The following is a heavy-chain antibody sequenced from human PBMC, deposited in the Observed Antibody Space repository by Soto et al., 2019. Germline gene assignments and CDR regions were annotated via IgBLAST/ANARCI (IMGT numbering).Heavy chain of an antibody. D-gene: IGHD2-2*01. Sequence: PGGSLRLSCAASGFTFSSYAMSWVRQAPGKGLEWVSAISGSGGSTYYADSVKGRFTISRDNSKNTLYLQMNSLRAEDTAVYYCAKDQYCSSTSCYARDYYYYGMDVWGQGTTVTVSS. J-gene: IGHJ6*02. V-gene: IGHV3-23*01. CDR3: AKDQYCSSTSCYARDYYYYGMDV. CDR1: GFTFSSYA. CDR2: ISGSGGST.